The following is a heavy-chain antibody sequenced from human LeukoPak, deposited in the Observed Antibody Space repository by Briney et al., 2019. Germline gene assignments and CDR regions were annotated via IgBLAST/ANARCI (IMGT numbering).Heavy chain of an antibody. J-gene: IGHJ4*02. Sequence: SVKVSCKASGGTFSSYAISWVRQAPGQGLEWMGGIIPIFGTANYAQKFQGRVTITTDESTSTAYMELSSLRSEDTAVYYCARDRCSGGSCYSGVFDYWGQGTLVTVSS. V-gene: IGHV1-69*05. D-gene: IGHD2-15*01. CDR2: IIPIFGTA. CDR1: GGTFSSYA. CDR3: ARDRCSGGSCYSGVFDY.